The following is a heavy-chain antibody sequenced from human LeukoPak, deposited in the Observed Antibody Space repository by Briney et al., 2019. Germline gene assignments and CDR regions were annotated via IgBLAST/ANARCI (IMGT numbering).Heavy chain of an antibody. Sequence: SEILSLTCAVYGGSFSGHYWTWIRQPPGKGLEWIGEINHSGSTNYNPSLKSRVTISVDTSKNQFSLKLRSVTAADTATYFCARKGLRSSEWLSEYYFDYWGQGNLVAVSS. J-gene: IGHJ4*02. V-gene: IGHV4-34*01. CDR1: GGSFSGHY. CDR3: ARKGLRSSEWLSEYYFDY. CDR2: INHSGST. D-gene: IGHD3-3*01.